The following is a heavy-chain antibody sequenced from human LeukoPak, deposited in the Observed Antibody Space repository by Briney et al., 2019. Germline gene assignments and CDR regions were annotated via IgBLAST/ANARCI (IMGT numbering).Heavy chain of an antibody. CDR1: GYSFTSYW. Sequence: GESLKISCKGSGYSFTSYWIGWVRRMPGKGLEWMGMIYPGDSDPRYSPSFQGQVTFSAEKSISTAHLHWSSLKASDTAMYYCATRGGGQMVRGIPDAFDIWGQGTMVTVSS. CDR2: IYPGDSDP. D-gene: IGHD3-10*01. J-gene: IGHJ3*02. CDR3: ATRGGGQMVRGIPDAFDI. V-gene: IGHV5-51*01.